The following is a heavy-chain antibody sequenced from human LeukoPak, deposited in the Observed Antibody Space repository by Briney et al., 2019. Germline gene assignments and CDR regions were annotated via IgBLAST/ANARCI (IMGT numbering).Heavy chain of an antibody. D-gene: IGHD1-26*01. J-gene: IGHJ4*02. CDR1: GGSISSYY. CDR3: ASYSGSYAYYGY. V-gene: IGHV4-4*07. CDR2: IYSSGST. Sequence: ASETLSLTCTGSGGSISSYYWTWIRQPAGKGLEWIGRIYSSGSTNYNPSLKSRVTMSVDTSKNQFSLKLSSVTAADTAVYYCASYSGSYAYYGYWGQGTLVTVSS.